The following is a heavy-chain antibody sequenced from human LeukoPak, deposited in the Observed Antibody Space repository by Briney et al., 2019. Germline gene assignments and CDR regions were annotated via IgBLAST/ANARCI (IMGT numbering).Heavy chain of an antibody. Sequence: PSETLSLTCTVSGSSMTNYHWTWIRQSPGEAPEYIGYIYNIETTNYNPSLKSRVTVSVDMSKKQFSLRLNSVTAADTAVYYCARGSDGYRFDPWGQGILVTVSS. D-gene: IGHD5-18*01. CDR3: ARGSDGYRFDP. CDR2: IYNIETT. J-gene: IGHJ5*02. V-gene: IGHV4-59*01. CDR1: GSSMTNYH.